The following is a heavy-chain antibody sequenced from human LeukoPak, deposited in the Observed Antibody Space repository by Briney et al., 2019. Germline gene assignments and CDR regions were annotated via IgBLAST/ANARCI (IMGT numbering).Heavy chain of an antibody. CDR2: INHSGTT. V-gene: IGHV4-34*01. CDR1: GGSFSDYY. Sequence: PSETLSLTCAVYGGSFSDYYWSWIRQPPGTGLEWIGEINHSGTTKHNPTLTRRVNISVSTYKSQFSLKLSSVTAADTAVYYCARTPPPGATAYGVVDYWGQGTLVTVSS. J-gene: IGHJ4*02. CDR3: ARTPPPGATAYGVVDY. D-gene: IGHD3-16*01.